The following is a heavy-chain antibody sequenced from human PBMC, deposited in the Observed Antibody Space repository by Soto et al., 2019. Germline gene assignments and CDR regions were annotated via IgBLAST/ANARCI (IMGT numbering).Heavy chain of an antibody. CDR2: ISAYNGNT. D-gene: IGHD6-13*01. J-gene: IGHJ6*02. CDR3: AREDRSSSWPNCYYYGMDV. V-gene: IGHV1-18*01. CDR1: GYTFTSYG. Sequence: QVQLVQSGAEVKKPGASVKVSCKASGYTFTSYGITWVRQAPGQVLEWMGWISAYNGNTNYAQKLQGRVTMTTDTSTSTAHMELRSLRSDDTAVYYCAREDRSSSWPNCYYYGMDVWGQGTTVTVSS.